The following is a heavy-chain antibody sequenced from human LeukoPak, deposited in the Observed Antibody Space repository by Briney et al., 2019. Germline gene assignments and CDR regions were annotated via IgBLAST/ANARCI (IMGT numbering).Heavy chain of an antibody. CDR3: ARDPPVEMATIGDY. J-gene: IGHJ4*02. CDR2: IIPIFGTA. CDR1: GGTFSSYA. Sequence: SVKVSCKASGGTFSSYAISWVRQAPGQGLEWMGGIIPIFGTANYAQKSQGRVTITTDESTSTAYMELGSLRSEDTAVYYCARDPPVEMATIGDYWGQGTLVTVSS. V-gene: IGHV1-69*05. D-gene: IGHD5-24*01.